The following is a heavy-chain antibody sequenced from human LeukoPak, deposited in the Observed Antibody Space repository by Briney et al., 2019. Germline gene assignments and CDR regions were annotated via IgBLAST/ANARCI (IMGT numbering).Heavy chain of an antibody. CDR1: GYTFTGYY. CDR3: ARVLSGYTYADY. CDR2: IDPNSGGT. D-gene: IGHD3-22*01. V-gene: IGHV1-2*02. J-gene: IGHJ4*02. Sequence: GASVKVSCKASGYTFTGYYMHWVRQAPGQGLEWMGWIDPNSGGTNYAQKFQGRVTMTRDTSISTAYVELSRLRSDDTAVYYCARVLSGYTYADYWGQGTLVTVSS.